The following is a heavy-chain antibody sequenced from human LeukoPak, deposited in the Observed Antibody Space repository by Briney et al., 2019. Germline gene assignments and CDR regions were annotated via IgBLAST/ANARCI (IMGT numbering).Heavy chain of an antibody. V-gene: IGHV3-7*01. D-gene: IGHD3-16*02. CDR2: IKQDGSEK. Sequence: GGSLRLSCAASGFTFSSYWMSWVRQAPGKGLEWVANIKQDGSEKYYVDSVKGRFTISRDNAKNSLYLQMNSLRAEDTAVYYCAKAPAGSYRSPFDYWGQGTLVTVSS. CDR1: GFTFSSYW. J-gene: IGHJ4*02. CDR3: AKAPAGSYRSPFDY.